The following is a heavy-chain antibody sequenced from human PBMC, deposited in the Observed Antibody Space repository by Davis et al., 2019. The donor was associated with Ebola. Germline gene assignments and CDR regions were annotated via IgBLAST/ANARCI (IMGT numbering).Heavy chain of an antibody. J-gene: IGHJ6*02. Sequence: PSETLSLTCTVSGASMTEGINYWSWLRQPPGKGLEWIGTMYYSGSTNYNPSLKSRVTISVDTSKNQFSLKLSSVTAADTAVYYCARHGHYGIDVWGQGTTVTVSS. V-gene: IGHV4-39*07. CDR2: MYYSGST. CDR3: ARHGHYGIDV. CDR1: GASMTEGINY.